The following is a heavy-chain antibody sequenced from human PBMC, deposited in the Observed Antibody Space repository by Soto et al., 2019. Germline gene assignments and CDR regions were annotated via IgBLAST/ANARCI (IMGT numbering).Heavy chain of an antibody. CDR2: IYYSGST. J-gene: IGHJ3*02. CDR1: GGSISSGDYY. D-gene: IGHD3-22*01. Sequence: SETLSLTCTVSGGSISSGDYYWSWIRQPPGKGLEWIGYIYYSGSTYYNPSLKSRVTISVDTSKNQFSLKLSSVTAADTAVYYCARGGYYYDSSGYSRAFDIWGQGTMVTVS. CDR3: ARGGYYYDSSGYSRAFDI. V-gene: IGHV4-30-4*01.